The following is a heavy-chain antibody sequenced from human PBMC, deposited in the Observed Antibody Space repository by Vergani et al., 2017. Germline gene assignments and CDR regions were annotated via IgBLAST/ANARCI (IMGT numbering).Heavy chain of an antibody. CDR2: ISAYNGNT. CDR3: ARDLNGSGWYKSFDY. V-gene: IGHV1-18*04. Sequence: QVQLVQSGAEVKKPGASVKVSCKASGYTFTGYYMHWVRQAPGQGLEWMGWISAYNGNTNYAQKLQGRVTMTTDTSTSTAYMELRSLRSDDTAVYYCARDLNGSGWYKSFDYWGQGTLVTVSS. J-gene: IGHJ4*02. D-gene: IGHD6-19*01. CDR1: GYTFTGYY.